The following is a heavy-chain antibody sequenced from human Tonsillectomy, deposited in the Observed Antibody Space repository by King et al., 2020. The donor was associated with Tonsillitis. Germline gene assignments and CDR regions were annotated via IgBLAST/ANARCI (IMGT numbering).Heavy chain of an antibody. CDR3: ARVPGMIRGVNFDY. CDR2: ISSNLRYI. CDR1: GFNFNGYD. Sequence: LQLVQSGGGLVKPGGSLRLSCAASGFNFNGYDMNWVRQAPGKGLEWVSSISSNLRYIFYAVSVKGRFTISRDNAKNSLFLQMNSLGAEDTAVYYCARVPGMIRGVNFDYWGQGTLVTVSS. V-gene: IGHV3-21*01. J-gene: IGHJ4*02. D-gene: IGHD3-10*01.